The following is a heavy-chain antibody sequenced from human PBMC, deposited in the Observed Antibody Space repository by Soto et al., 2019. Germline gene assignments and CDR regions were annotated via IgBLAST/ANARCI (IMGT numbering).Heavy chain of an antibody. CDR2: IIPILGIA. Sequence: QVQLVQSGAEVKKPGSSVKVSCKASGGTFSSYTISWVRQAPGQGLEWMGRIIPILGIANYAQKFQGRVTITADKATRTAYMELSSLRSEDTAVYYCARAGYGYGYGPDYWGQGTLVTVSS. CDR3: ARAGYGYGYGPDY. CDR1: GGTFSSYT. D-gene: IGHD5-18*01. J-gene: IGHJ4*02. V-gene: IGHV1-69*02.